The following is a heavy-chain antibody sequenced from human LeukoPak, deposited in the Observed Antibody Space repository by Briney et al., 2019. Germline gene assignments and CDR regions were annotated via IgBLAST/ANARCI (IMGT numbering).Heavy chain of an antibody. CDR1: GGTFSSYA. J-gene: IGHJ4*02. CDR2: IIPIFGTA. CDR3: AREAPPRGCSSTSCYVADY. V-gene: IGHV1-69*13. D-gene: IGHD2-2*01. Sequence: SVKVSCKASGGTFSSYATSWVRQAPGQGLEWMGGIIPIFGTANYAQKFQGRVTITADESTSTAYMELSGLRSEDTAVYYCAREAPPRGCSSTSCYVADYWGQGTLVTVSS.